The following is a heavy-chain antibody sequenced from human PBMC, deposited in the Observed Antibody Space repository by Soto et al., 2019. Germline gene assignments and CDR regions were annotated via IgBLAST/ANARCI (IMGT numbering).Heavy chain of an antibody. V-gene: IGHV3-74*01. J-gene: IGHJ4*01. CDR1: GFTFSPFW. Sequence: GGSLRLSCAASGFTFSPFWMHWVRQVPGKGPVWVSRINSDGNSTSYADSVKGRFTISRDNAKNTLYLQMNSLRAEDTAVYYCARGSHHIDHWGHGTLVTVSS. CDR3: ARGSHHIDH. D-gene: IGHD6-19*01. CDR2: INSDGNST.